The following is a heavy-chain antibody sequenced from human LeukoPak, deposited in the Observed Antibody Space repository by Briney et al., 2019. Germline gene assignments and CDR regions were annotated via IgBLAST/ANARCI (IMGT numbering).Heavy chain of an antibody. V-gene: IGHV1-69*06. CDR3: ATIPVNIVVVPAANNWFDP. CDR1: GGTFSSYA. CDR2: IIPIFGTA. J-gene: IGHJ5*02. Sequence: SVKVSCKASGGTFSSYAISWVRQAPGQGLEWMGGIIPIFGTANYAQKFQGRVTMTEDTSTDTAYMELSSLRSEDAAVYYCATIPVNIVVVPAANNWFDPWGQGTLVTVSS. D-gene: IGHD2-2*01.